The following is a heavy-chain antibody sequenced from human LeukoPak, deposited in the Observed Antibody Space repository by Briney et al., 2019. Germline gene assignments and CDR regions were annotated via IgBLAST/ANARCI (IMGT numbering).Heavy chain of an antibody. CDR1: GFTFSSYA. CDR3: APSYCGGDCSSYYFDY. Sequence: GGSLRLSCAASGFTFSSYAMSWVRQAPGKGLEWVSAISGSGGSTYYADSVKGRFTISRDNSKNTLYLQMNSLRAEDTAVYYCAPSYCGGDCSSYYFDYWGQGTLVTVSP. CDR2: ISGSGGST. V-gene: IGHV3-23*01. J-gene: IGHJ4*02. D-gene: IGHD2-21*02.